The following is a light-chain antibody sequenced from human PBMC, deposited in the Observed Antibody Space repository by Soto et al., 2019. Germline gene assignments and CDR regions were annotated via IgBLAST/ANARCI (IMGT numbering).Light chain of an antibody. CDR1: QNISVW. CDR3: QQYDSSSPT. J-gene: IGKJ2*01. Sequence: DIQMTQSPSTLSASVGDGVTITCRASQNISVWLAWYQQRPGKAPKFLIYDASSLETGVPSRFSGSGSGTEFTLPIRSLQPDDFAPYYCQQYDSSSPTFGQGTKLEIK. V-gene: IGKV1-5*01. CDR2: DAS.